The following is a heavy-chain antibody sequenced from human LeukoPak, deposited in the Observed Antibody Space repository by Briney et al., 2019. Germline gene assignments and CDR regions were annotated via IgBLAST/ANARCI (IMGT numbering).Heavy chain of an antibody. V-gene: IGHV4-59*12. CDR3: AREDLAIAVASSVYYYYMDV. J-gene: IGHJ6*03. CDR2: IYYSGST. CDR1: GGSISSYY. D-gene: IGHD6-19*01. Sequence: SETLSLTCTVSGGSISSYYWSWIRQPPGKGLEWIGYIYYSGSTNYNPSLKSRVTISVDTSKNQFSLKLSSVTAADTAVYYCAREDLAIAVASSVYYYYMDVWGKGTTVTISS.